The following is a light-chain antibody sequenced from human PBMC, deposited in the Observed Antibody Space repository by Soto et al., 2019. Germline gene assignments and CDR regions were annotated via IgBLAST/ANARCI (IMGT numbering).Light chain of an antibody. J-gene: IGKJ1*01. CDR2: DAS. V-gene: IGKV1-16*01. Sequence: VQMTQYQSSLSASVGDRVTITCRASQGISNYLAWYQQKPGKVPKLLIFDASTLQTGVPSRFGGGGSGTEFTLTISGLQPDDFATYYCQQYNSYSPWTFGPGTK. CDR1: QGISNY. CDR3: QQYNSYSPWT.